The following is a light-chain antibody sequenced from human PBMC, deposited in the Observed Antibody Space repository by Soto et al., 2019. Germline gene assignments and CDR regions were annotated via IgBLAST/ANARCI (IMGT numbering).Light chain of an antibody. V-gene: IGKV1-39*01. CDR1: QSIRSY. J-gene: IGKJ1*01. Sequence: DIQMTQSPSSLSASVGDRVTITCRASQSIRSYLNWYQQKLGKAPKLLIYTASNLQSGVPSRFSGSGSGTDFTLTINSLQPEDFATYYCQQRYSSPQTFGQGTEVEIK. CDR2: TAS. CDR3: QQRYSSPQT.